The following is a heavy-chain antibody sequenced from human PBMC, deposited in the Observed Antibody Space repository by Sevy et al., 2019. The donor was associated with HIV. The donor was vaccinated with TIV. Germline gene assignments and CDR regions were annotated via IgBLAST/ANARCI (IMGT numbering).Heavy chain of an antibody. CDR3: ARVAVEYCTNDCYHRFDH. D-gene: IGHD2-8*01. J-gene: IGHJ4*02. V-gene: IGHV3-30*04. CDR1: GFTFPIYS. CDR2: ISYDGNYK. Sequence: GGSLRLSCVASGFTFPIYSVLWVRQAPGKGLEWLTLISYDGNYKNYADSVKGRFTISRDNSNKILYLQMRSLRVEDTALYFCARVAVEYCTNDCYHRFDHWGLGTLVTVSS.